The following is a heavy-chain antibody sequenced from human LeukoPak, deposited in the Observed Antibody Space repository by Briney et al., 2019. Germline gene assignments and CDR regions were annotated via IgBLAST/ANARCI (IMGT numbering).Heavy chain of an antibody. V-gene: IGHV3-23*01. Sequence: GGSLRLSCAASGFTFSSHALSWVRQAPGKGLEWVSSLSGSGYNTYYADSVKGRFTISRDNSKNTVYLQMNSLRAEDTAVYYCAKDTHVDTAMGISFYFDYWGQGTLVTVSS. CDR1: GFTFSSHA. CDR3: AKDTHVDTAMGISFYFDY. D-gene: IGHD5-18*01. J-gene: IGHJ4*02. CDR2: LSGSGYNT.